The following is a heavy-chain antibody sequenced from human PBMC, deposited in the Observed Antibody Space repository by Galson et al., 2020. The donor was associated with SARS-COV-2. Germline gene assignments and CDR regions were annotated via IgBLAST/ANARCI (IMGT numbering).Heavy chain of an antibody. J-gene: IGHJ5*02. CDR3: ATAYAVAGRGHWFDP. Sequence: ASVKVSCKVSGYTLTELSMHWVRQAPGKGLEWMGGFDPDDGETIYAQKFQGRVTMTEDTSTDTAYMELSSLRSEDTAVYYCATAYAVAGRGHWFDPWGQGTLVTVSS. D-gene: IGHD6-19*01. V-gene: IGHV1-24*01. CDR2: FDPDDGET. CDR1: GYTLTELS.